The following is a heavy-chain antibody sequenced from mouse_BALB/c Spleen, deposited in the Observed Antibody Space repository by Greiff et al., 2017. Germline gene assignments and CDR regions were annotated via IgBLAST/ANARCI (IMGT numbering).Heavy chain of an antibody. CDR3: ARQSITTVSFAY. J-gene: IGHJ3*01. CDR2: ISNGGGST. D-gene: IGHD1-1*01. Sequence: EVQLVESGGGLVQPGGSLKLSCAASGFTFSSYTMSWVRQTPEKRLEWVAYISNGGGSTYYPDTVKGRFTISRDNAKNTLYLQMSSLKSEDTAMYYCARQSITTVSFAYWGQGTLVTVSA. V-gene: IGHV5-12-2*01. CDR1: GFTFSSYT.